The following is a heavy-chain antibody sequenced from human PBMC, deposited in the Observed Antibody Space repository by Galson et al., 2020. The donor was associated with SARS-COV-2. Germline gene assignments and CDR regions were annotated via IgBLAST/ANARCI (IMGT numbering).Heavy chain of an antibody. CDR3: ARVGFFSMDV. D-gene: IGHD3-10*01. CDR1: GYSITRDNW. CDR2: VYRSEST. V-gene: IGHV4-4*02. J-gene: IGHJ6*03. Sequence: SETLSLTCTLSGYSITRDNWWTWVRQAPGKGLEWIGEVYRSESTNYNPSFKSRDTITIDKSKNQFYLKLASVTAADTAVYFCARVGFFSMDVWGKGTTVIASS.